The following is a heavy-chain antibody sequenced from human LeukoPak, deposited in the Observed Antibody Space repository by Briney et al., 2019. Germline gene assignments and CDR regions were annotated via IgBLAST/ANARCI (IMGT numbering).Heavy chain of an antibody. Sequence: ASVKVSCKAPGYTFTGYYMHWVRQAPGQGLEWMGWINPNSGGTNYAQKFQGRVTMTRDTSISTAYMELSRLRSDDTAVYYCARDAGYYYDSSGPFDYWGQGTLVTVSS. CDR3: ARDAGYYYDSSGPFDY. V-gene: IGHV1-2*02. CDR1: GYTFTGYY. CDR2: INPNSGGT. D-gene: IGHD3-22*01. J-gene: IGHJ4*02.